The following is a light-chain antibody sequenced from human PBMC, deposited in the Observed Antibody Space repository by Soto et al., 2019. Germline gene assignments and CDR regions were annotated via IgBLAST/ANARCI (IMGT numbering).Light chain of an antibody. CDR2: GAS. CDR1: QSVSSSY. Sequence: EIVLTQSPGTLSLSPVERATLSCRSSQSVSSSYLAWYQQKPGQAPRLLIYGASSRATGIPDRFSGSWSGTDFTLTISRLEPEDFAVYYCQQYGSSSWTFGQGTKV. V-gene: IGKV3-20*01. CDR3: QQYGSSSWT. J-gene: IGKJ1*01.